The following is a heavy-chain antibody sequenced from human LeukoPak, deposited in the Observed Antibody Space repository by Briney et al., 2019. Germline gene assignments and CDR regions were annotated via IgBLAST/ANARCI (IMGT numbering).Heavy chain of an antibody. CDR3: ARGLKFYDILTAYYTFPYFDY. D-gene: IGHD3-9*01. J-gene: IGHJ4*02. CDR2: IYYSGST. Sequence: PSETLSLTCTVSGGSLSSYYWTWIRQPPGKGLEWIGYIYYSGSTNYNPSLKSRVTISVDTSKNQFSLRLSSVTVADTAVYYCARGLKFYDILTAYYTFPYFDYWGQGALATVSS. CDR1: GGSLSSYY. V-gene: IGHV4-59*01.